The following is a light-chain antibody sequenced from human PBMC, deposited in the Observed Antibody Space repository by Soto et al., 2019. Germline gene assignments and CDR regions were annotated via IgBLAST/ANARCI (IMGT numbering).Light chain of an antibody. CDR1: QSVGSN. CDR2: GAS. Sequence: EILMTQSPATLSVSPGERATLSCRASQSVGSNLAWYQQIPGQAPRLLIYGASTRATGIPARFSGSGSGTEFTLTISSLQSEDFAVYWCQQYNSWPRTFGQGTKVDIK. CDR3: QQYNSWPRT. V-gene: IGKV3-15*01. J-gene: IGKJ1*01.